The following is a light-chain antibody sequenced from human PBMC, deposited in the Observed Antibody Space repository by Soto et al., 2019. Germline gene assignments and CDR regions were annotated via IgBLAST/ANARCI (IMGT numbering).Light chain of an antibody. Sequence: DIQMTQSPSSLSASVGDRVTITCRASQSISSYLNWYQQKPGKAHKLLIYAASSLQRGVPSRFSGSGSETDFTLTISSLQPEDFATDYCQQSYSTPLTFGGGTKVEIK. CDR2: AAS. J-gene: IGKJ4*01. CDR3: QQSYSTPLT. V-gene: IGKV1-39*01. CDR1: QSISSY.